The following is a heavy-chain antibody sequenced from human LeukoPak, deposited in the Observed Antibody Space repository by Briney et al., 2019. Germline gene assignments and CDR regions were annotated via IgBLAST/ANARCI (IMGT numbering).Heavy chain of an antibody. CDR3: AREAATRYYYYGMDV. V-gene: IGHV4-59*01. CDR2: IYYSGGT. D-gene: IGHD2-15*01. CDR1: GGSTSSYY. J-gene: IGHJ6*02. Sequence: SETLSLTCTVSGGSTSSYYWSWIRQPPGKGLEWIGYIYYSGGTNYNPSLKSRVTISVDTSKNQFSLKLSSVTAADTAVYYCAREAATRYYYYGMDVWGQGTTVTVSS.